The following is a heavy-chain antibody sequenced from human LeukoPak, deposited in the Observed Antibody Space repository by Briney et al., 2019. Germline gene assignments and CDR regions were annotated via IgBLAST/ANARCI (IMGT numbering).Heavy chain of an antibody. Sequence: SETLSLTCAVYGGSFSGYYWSWIRQPPGKGLEWIGEINHSGSTNYNPSLKSRVAISVDTSKNQFSLKLSSVTAADTAVYYCARVALNAYKGFDYWGQGTLVTVSS. CDR2: INHSGST. CDR3: ARVALNAYKGFDY. D-gene: IGHD1-14*01. J-gene: IGHJ4*02. V-gene: IGHV4-34*01. CDR1: GGSFSGYY.